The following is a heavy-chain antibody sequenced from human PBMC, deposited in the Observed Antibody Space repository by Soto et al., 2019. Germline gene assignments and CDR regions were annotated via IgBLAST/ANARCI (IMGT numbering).Heavy chain of an antibody. Sequence: SETLSLTCAVYGGSFSGYYWSWIRQPPGKGLEWIGEINHSGSTNYNPSLKSRVTISVDTSKNQFSLKLSSVTAADTAVYYCARMTTVTTLYYYYMDVWGKGTTVTVSS. CDR3: ARMTTVTTLYYYYMDV. J-gene: IGHJ6*03. D-gene: IGHD4-17*01. V-gene: IGHV4-34*01. CDR2: INHSGST. CDR1: GGSFSGYY.